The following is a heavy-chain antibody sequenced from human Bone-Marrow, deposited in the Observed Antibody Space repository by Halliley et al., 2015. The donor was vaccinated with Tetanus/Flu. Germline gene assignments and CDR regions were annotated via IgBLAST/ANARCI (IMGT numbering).Heavy chain of an antibody. CDR3: AKEVGARGGNSDGYPDN. D-gene: IGHD2-21*02. J-gene: IGHJ4*02. V-gene: IGHV3-23*01. Sequence: SNSGVSTYYADSVKGRFTISRDNSKNTLYLQMNSLRAEDTAVYYCAKEVGARGGNSDGYPDNWGQGTLVTVSS. CDR2: SNSGVST.